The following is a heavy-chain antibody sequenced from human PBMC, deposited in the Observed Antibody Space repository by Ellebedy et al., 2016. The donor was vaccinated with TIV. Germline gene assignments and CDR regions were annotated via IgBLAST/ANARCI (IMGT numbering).Heavy chain of an antibody. CDR1: GYNFANHW. CDR2: IYPGDSDT. J-gene: IGHJ4*02. CDR3: ARRYDNNKGFDY. Sequence: GESLKISXEGSGYNFANHWIAWVRQMPGKGLEWIGIIYPGDSDTRYSPSFQGQVTISADKSISTAYLQWSSLKASDTAMYYCARRYDNNKGFDYWGQGTLVTVSS. V-gene: IGHV5-51*01. D-gene: IGHD1/OR15-1a*01.